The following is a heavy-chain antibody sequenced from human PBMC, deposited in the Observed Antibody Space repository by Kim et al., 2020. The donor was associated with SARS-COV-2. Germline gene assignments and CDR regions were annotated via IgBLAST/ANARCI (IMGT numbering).Heavy chain of an antibody. CDR2: IYYSGST. D-gene: IGHD3-9*01. Sequence: SETLSLTCTVSGGSISSGGYYWSWIRQHPGKGLEWIGYIYYSGSTYYNPSLKSRVTISVDTSKNQFSLKLSSVTAADTAVYYCARDALLSNHYDILTGYISPAPPGAFDIWGQGTMVTVSS. J-gene: IGHJ3*02. V-gene: IGHV4-31*03. CDR3: ARDALLSNHYDILTGYISPAPPGAFDI. CDR1: GGSISSGGYY.